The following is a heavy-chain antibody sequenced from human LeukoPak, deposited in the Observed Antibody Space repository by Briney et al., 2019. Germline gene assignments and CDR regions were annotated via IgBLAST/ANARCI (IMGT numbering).Heavy chain of an antibody. V-gene: IGHV4-39*02. CDR3: ARVKYFGSGSYPYY. D-gene: IGHD3-10*01. Sequence: SETLSLTCTGSGGSISSTGYYWGWIRQPPGKGLEWIGTIYYNGNTYYNPSLKSRVTISVDTSNNQFSLRLSTVTAADTAVYYCARVKYFGSGSYPYYWGQGTLVTVSS. J-gene: IGHJ4*02. CDR1: GGSISSTGYY. CDR2: IYYNGNT.